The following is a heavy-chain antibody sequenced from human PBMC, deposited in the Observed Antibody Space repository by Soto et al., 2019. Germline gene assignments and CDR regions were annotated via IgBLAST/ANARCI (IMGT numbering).Heavy chain of an antibody. D-gene: IGHD2-2*03. Sequence: GGSLRLSCAASGFTFSSYAMSWVRQAPGKGLEWVSAISGSGGSTYYADSVKGRFTISRDNSKNTLYLQMNSLRAEDTAVYYFVKTHWIRPFFDYWGQGILVTVS. CDR2: ISGSGGST. CDR1: GFTFSSYA. V-gene: IGHV3-23*01. CDR3: VKTHWIRPFFDY. J-gene: IGHJ4*02.